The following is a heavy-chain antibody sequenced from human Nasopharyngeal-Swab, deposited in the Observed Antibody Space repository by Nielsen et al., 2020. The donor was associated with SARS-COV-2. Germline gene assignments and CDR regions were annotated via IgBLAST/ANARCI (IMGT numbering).Heavy chain of an antibody. CDR1: GFTFSSYG. D-gene: IGHD2/OR15-2a*01. CDR3: AKDLRGPYFF. J-gene: IGHJ4*02. CDR2: WYDGSNK. Sequence: GESLKISCAASGFTFSSYGMHWVRQAPGKGLEWVAVWYDGSNKYYADSVKGRFTISRDNSKNTLSLQMNSLRAEDTAVYYCAKDLRGPYFFWGQGTLVTVSP. V-gene: IGHV3-33*06.